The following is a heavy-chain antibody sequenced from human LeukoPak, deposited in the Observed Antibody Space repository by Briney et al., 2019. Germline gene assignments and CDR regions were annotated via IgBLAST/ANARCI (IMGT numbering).Heavy chain of an antibody. D-gene: IGHD4-17*01. Sequence: ASVTVSCKTSGYTFTSYFMHWVRQAPGQGLEWMGIINPSGGSTSYAQKFQGRVTMTRDTSTSTVYMELSSLRYEDTAVYYCATLMTPATYFDYWGQGTLVTVSS. CDR3: ATLMTPATYFDY. CDR1: GYTFTSYF. CDR2: INPSGGST. V-gene: IGHV1-46*01. J-gene: IGHJ4*02.